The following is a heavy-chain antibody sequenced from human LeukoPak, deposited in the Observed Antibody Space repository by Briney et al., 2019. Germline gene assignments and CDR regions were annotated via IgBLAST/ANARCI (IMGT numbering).Heavy chain of an antibody. D-gene: IGHD6-25*01. CDR2: IWYDGSNK. CDR3: ARDRVAADPAYYYGMDV. Sequence: PGGSLRLSCAASGFTFSSYGMHWVRQAPGKGLEWVAVIWYDGSNKYYADSVKGRFTISRDNSKNTLYLQMNSLRAEDTAVYYCARDRVAADPAYYYGMDVWGQGTTVTVSS. CDR1: GFTFSSYG. J-gene: IGHJ6*02. V-gene: IGHV3-33*01.